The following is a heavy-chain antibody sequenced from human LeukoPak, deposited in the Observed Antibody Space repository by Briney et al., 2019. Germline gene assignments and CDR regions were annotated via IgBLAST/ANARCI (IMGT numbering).Heavy chain of an antibody. J-gene: IGHJ3*02. D-gene: IGHD3-22*01. Sequence: GGSLRLSCAASGFTFSSYSMNWVRQAPGKGLEWVSYISSSSSTIYYADSVKGRFTTSRDNAKNSLYLQMNSLRAEDTAVYYCARPQYYYDSSGYKGEAAFDIWGQGTMVTVSS. CDR2: ISSSSSTI. CDR1: GFTFSSYS. CDR3: ARPQYYYDSSGYKGEAAFDI. V-gene: IGHV3-48*04.